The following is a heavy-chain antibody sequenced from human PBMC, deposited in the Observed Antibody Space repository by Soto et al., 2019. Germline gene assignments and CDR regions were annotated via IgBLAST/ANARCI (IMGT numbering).Heavy chain of an antibody. Sequence: SVKVSCKASGFTFTSSAMQWVRQARGQRLEWIGWIVVGSGNTNYAQKFQERVTITRDMSTSTAYMELSSLRSEDTAVYYCARGRRGSYYYYMDVWGKGTTVTVSS. CDR3: ARGRRGSYYYYMDV. V-gene: IGHV1-58*02. CDR2: IVVGSGNT. CDR1: GFTFTSSA. J-gene: IGHJ6*03. D-gene: IGHD3-10*01.